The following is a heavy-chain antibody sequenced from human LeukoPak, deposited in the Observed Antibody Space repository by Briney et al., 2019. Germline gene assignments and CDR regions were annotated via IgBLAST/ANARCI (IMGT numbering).Heavy chain of an antibody. D-gene: IGHD6-19*01. CDR3: AKDLGSGWYSPFY. J-gene: IGHJ4*02. CDR2: IRYDGSNK. Sequence: GGSLRLPCAASGFTFSSYGMHWVRQAPGKGLEWVAFIRYDGSNKYYADSVKGRFTISRDNSKNTLYLQMNSLRAEDTAVYYCAKDLGSGWYSPFYWGQGTLVTVSS. V-gene: IGHV3-30*02. CDR1: GFTFSSYG.